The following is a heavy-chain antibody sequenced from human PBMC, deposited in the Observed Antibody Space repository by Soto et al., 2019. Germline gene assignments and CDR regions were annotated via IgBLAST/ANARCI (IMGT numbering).Heavy chain of an antibody. D-gene: IGHD5-12*01. CDR2: IYYSGST. V-gene: IGHV4-39*01. CDR3: ASQTRSSGYSGYVRYFDY. J-gene: IGHJ4*02. Sequence: SETLSLTCTVSGGSISSSSYYWGWIRQPPGKGLEWIGSIYYSGSTYYNPSLKSRVTISVDTSKNRFSLKLSSVTAADTAVYYCASQTRSSGYSGYVRYFDYWGQGTLVTVSS. CDR1: GGSISSSSYY.